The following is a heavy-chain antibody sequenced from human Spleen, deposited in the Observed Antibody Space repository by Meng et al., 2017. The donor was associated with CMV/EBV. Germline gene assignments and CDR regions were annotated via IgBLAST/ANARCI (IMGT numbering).Heavy chain of an antibody. CDR2: ISYDGSNK. D-gene: IGHD2-15*01. CDR1: GFTFSSYA. CDR3: ARILAAPAIDY. V-gene: IGHV3-30-3*01. Sequence: GGSLRLSCAASGFTFSSYAMHWVRQAPGKGLEWVAVISYDGSNKYYADSVKGRFNISRDNSKNTLYLQMNSLRAEDTAVYYCARILAAPAIDYWGQGTLVTVSS. J-gene: IGHJ4*02.